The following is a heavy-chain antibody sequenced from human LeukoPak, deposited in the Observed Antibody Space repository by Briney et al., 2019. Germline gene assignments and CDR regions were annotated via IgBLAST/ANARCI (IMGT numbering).Heavy chain of an antibody. V-gene: IGHV3-23*01. CDR2: ISGSGGST. J-gene: IGHJ5*01. CDR3: ARATPDPVAGLNCFDS. Sequence: GGSLRLSCAASGFTFSSYAMSWVRQAPGKGLEWVSAISGSGGSTYYADSVKGRSTISRDNSKSSLSLQMNSLRAEDTAIYYCARATPDPVAGLNCFDSWGQGTLVSVSS. CDR1: GFTFSSYA. D-gene: IGHD2-15*01.